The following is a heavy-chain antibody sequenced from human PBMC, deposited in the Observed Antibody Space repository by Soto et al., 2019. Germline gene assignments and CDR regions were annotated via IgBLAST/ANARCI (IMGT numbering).Heavy chain of an antibody. V-gene: IGHV3-21*01. Sequence: GESLRLSCAASGFTFNSYSMNWVRQAPGKGLEWVSSISSSSTFIYDADSVKGRFSISRDNAKNSLFLQMNSLRAEDTAVYFCARGRPTGYSYYGMDVWGQGTTVTVSS. CDR1: GFTFNSYS. CDR3: ARGRPTGYSYYGMDV. J-gene: IGHJ6*02. CDR2: ISSSSTFI. D-gene: IGHD1-1*01.